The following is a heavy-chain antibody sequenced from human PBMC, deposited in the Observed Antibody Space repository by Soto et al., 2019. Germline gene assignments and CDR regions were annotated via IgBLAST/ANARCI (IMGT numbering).Heavy chain of an antibody. V-gene: IGHV3-43D*04. D-gene: IGHD3-22*01. CDR1: GFTFGEYA. J-gene: IGHJ4*02. CDR2: ISWDGGST. Sequence: SLRLSCATSGFTFGEYAMHWVRQAPGKGLEWVSLISWDGGSTYYTDSVEGRFTISRDNSKNSVFLQMNNLRAEDTALYYCTKTQRPYYDAGGFDYWGQGTLVTVSS. CDR3: TKTQRPYYDAGGFDY.